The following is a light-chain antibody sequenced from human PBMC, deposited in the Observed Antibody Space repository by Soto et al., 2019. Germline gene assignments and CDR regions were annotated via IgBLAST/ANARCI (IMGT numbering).Light chain of an antibody. CDR1: QSLNNNF. Sequence: EIVLTQSPGTLSLSPGERATLSCRATQSLNNNFSSWYQQKLGQAPRLLIHGASNRAAGIPGRFSGSGSGTDFTLTISRLEPEDFAVYYCQYYGSSPPYTFGQGTKLEIK. J-gene: IGKJ2*01. CDR2: GAS. CDR3: QYYGSSPPYT. V-gene: IGKV3-20*01.